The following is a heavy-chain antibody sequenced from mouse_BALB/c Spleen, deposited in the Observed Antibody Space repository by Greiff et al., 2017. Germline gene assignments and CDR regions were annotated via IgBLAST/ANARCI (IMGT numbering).Heavy chain of an antibody. V-gene: IGHV5-9-4*01. D-gene: IGHD1-1*01. J-gene: IGHJ2*01. CDR2: ISSGGSYT. Sequence: VQLKESGGGLVKPGGSLKLSCAASGFTFSSYAMSWVRQSPEKRLEWVAEISSGGSYTYYPDTVTGRFTISRDNAKNTLYLEMSSLRSEDTAMYYCAREGYGSHYFDYWGQGTTLTVSS. CDR3: AREGYGSHYFDY. CDR1: GFTFSSYA.